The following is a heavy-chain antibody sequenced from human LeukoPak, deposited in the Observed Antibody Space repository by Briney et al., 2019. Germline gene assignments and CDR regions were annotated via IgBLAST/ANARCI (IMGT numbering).Heavy chain of an antibody. J-gene: IGHJ4*02. CDR1: GYTLTVLS. Sequence: GASVKVSCKVSGYTLTVLSMHWVRQAPGKGLEWMGGFDPEDGETIYAQKLQGRVTMTRNTSISTAYMELSSLRSEDTAVYYCARGDSSGYYYFDYWGQGTLVTVSS. CDR2: FDPEDGET. D-gene: IGHD3-22*01. V-gene: IGHV1-24*01. CDR3: ARGDSSGYYYFDY.